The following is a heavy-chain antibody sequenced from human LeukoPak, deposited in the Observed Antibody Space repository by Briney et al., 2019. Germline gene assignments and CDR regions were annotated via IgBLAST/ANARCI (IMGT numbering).Heavy chain of an antibody. CDR3: AREGGDCGGDCFGA. D-gene: IGHD2-21*02. CDR2: ISSSSSYI. J-gene: IGHJ5*02. CDR1: GFTFSSYS. Sequence: PGGSLRLSCAASGFTFSSYSMNWVRQAPGRGLEWASSISSSSSYIYYADSVKGRFTISRDNAKNSLYLQMNSLRAEDTAVYYCAREGGDCGGDCFGAWGQGTLVTVSS. V-gene: IGHV3-21*01.